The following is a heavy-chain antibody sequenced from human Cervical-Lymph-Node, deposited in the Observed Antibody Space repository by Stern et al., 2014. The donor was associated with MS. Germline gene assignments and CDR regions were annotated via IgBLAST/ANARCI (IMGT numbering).Heavy chain of an antibody. J-gene: IGHJ4*02. CDR1: GFNFSNYG. V-gene: IGHV1-18*01. Sequence: DQLVESGAEVKKPGASVKVSCKASGFNFSNYGLSWVRQATGQGLEWMGWISVYNGNIDFAQKFQGRLTMTTDTSTSTVYMELRSLRSDDTAVYYCTRDRGIMGTTTGDYWGQGTLVSVSS. CDR2: ISVYNGNI. D-gene: IGHD1-26*01. CDR3: TRDRGIMGTTTGDY.